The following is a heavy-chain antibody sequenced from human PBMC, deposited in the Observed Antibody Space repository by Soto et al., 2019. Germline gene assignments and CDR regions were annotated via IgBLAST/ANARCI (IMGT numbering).Heavy chain of an antibody. CDR1: GVSFRSYF. CDR2: INFDGTIT. CDR3: ASQVALGI. Sequence: GGSLRLSCAASGVSFRSYFMHWVRQPPGQGLEWVSLINFDGTITTYADSVKGRFTISRDNAKNTLYLQMNSRRVDDTAVYYCASQVALGIWGQGTMVTVSS. V-gene: IGHV3-74*01. J-gene: IGHJ3*02. D-gene: IGHD6-19*01.